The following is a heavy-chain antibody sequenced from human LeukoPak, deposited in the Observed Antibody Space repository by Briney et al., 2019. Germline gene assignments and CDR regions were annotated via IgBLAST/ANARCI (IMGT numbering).Heavy chain of an antibody. CDR3: ARLTGTTPLDY. CDR1: GFTFSDYY. Sequence: GGSLRLSCAGSGFTFSDYYLTWIRQAPGKGLEWVSYISSGGSNTYYADSVKGRFTISRDNAKKSLYLQMNSLRAEDTAVYYCARLTGTTPLDYWGQGSLVIVSS. J-gene: IGHJ4*02. V-gene: IGHV3-11*04. D-gene: IGHD1-20*01. CDR2: ISSGGSNT.